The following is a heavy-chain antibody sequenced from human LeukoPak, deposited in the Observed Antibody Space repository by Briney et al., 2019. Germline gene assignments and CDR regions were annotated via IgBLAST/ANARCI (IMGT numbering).Heavy chain of an antibody. CDR2: IYYSGST. CDR1: GGSISSSSYY. V-gene: IGHV4-39*07. Sequence: SETLSLTCTVSGGSISSSSYYWGWIRQPPGKGLEWIGSIYYSGSTYYNPSLKSRLTISIDTSKNQFSLKLTSVTAADTAVYFCARGHYHDSTNFSQFYAFHIWGRGTMVTVSS. D-gene: IGHD3-22*01. J-gene: IGHJ3*02. CDR3: ARGHYHDSTNFSQFYAFHI.